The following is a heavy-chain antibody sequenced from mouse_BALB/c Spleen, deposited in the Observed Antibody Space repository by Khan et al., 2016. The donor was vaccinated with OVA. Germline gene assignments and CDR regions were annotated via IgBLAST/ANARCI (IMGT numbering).Heavy chain of an antibody. Sequence: VQLQESGPGLVAPSQSLSITCTVSGFSLSSYGVHWVRQPPGKGLEWLGIIWAGGSTNYNSALMSRLSISKDNSKSQVFLKMNSLQTDDTAMYFGARNREPDYFDYWGQGTTLTVSS. V-gene: IGHV2-9*02. CDR3: ARNREPDYFDY. CDR1: GFSLSSYG. CDR2: IWAGGST. J-gene: IGHJ2*01.